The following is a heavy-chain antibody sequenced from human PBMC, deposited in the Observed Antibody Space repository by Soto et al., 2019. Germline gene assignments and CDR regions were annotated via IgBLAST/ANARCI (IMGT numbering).Heavy chain of an antibody. J-gene: IGHJ4*02. CDR3: AKGVSQYTPLALFDY. CDR1: GFTFSSYA. D-gene: IGHD5-18*01. CDR2: ISGSDGRT. Sequence: TGGSLRLSCAASGFTFSSYAMSWVRQAPGKWLEWVSTISGSDGRTYSTDSVKGRFTISRDNSRNTAYLQMNSLRVEDTAVYYCAKGVSQYTPLALFDYWGRGXLVTVSS. V-gene: IGHV3-23*01.